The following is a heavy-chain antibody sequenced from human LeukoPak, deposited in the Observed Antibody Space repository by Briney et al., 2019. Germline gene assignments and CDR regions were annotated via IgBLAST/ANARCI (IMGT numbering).Heavy chain of an antibody. V-gene: IGHV4-59*12. Sequence: SETLSLTCSVSGVSMDDDYWSWIRQSPGKGLEWIGYVYYTGTTNYNPSLQSRVTISIDSSKSQLSLGLRSVTAADTAVYYCATSGPDGGRWLNYGINLWGPGTAVTVSS. CDR1: GVSMDDDY. CDR2: VYYTGTT. J-gene: IGHJ6*02. CDR3: ATSGPDGGRWLNYGINL. D-gene: IGHD3-22*01.